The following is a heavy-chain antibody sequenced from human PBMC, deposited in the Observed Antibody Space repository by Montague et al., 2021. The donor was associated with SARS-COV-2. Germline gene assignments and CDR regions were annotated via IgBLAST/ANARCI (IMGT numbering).Heavy chain of an antibody. V-gene: IGHV3-23*03. CDR3: AKGAYKFDY. J-gene: IGHJ4*02. CDR1: GFTFSTYA. D-gene: IGHD1-1*01. Sequence: SLRLSCADSGFTFSTYALSWVRQAPGKGLEWVSVIYGGGTTTYYADSVKGRFTISRDNSKNTVYMQMDSLKADDTAVYYCAKGAYKFDYWGLGTLVTVSS. CDR2: IYGGGTTT.